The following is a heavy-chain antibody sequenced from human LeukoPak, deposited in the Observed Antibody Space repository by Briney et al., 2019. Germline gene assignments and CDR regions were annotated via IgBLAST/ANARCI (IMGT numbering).Heavy chain of an antibody. CDR1: GGSISSGSYY. J-gene: IGHJ4*02. V-gene: IGHV4-61*02. Sequence: SQTLSLTCTVSGGSISSGSYYWSWTRQPAGKGLEWIGRIYTSGSTNYNPSLKSRVTISVDTSKNQFSLNLSSVTAADTAVYYCARGLSGSYQIDYWGQGTLVTVSS. CDR2: IYTSGST. CDR3: ARGLSGSYQIDY. D-gene: IGHD1-26*01.